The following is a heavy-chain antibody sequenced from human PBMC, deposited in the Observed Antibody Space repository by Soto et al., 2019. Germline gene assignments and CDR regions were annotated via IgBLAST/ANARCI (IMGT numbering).Heavy chain of an antibody. V-gene: IGHV1-46*01. CDR2: INPSGGST. Sequence: ASVKVSCKASGYTXTSYYMHWVRXAPGQGLEWMGIINPSGGSTSYAQKFQGRVTMTRDTSTSTVYMELSSLRSEDTAVYYCARDEGQFGSGVCSDYWGQGTLVTVSS. J-gene: IGHJ4*02. CDR3: ARDEGQFGSGVCSDY. CDR1: GYTXTSYY. D-gene: IGHD2-8*02.